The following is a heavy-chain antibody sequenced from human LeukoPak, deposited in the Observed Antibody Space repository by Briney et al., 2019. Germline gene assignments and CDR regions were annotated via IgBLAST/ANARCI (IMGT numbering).Heavy chain of an antibody. CDR1: GGSISSYY. V-gene: IGHV4-59*08. J-gene: IGHJ3*02. CDR2: IYYSGST. CDR3: ARHVRVVVAARGANAFDI. D-gene: IGHD2-15*01. Sequence: SETLSLTCTVSGGSISSYYWSWIRQPPGKGLEWIGYIYYSGSTNYNPSLKSRVTISVDTSKNQFSLKLSSVTAADTAVYYCARHVRVVVAARGANAFDIWGQGTMVTVSS.